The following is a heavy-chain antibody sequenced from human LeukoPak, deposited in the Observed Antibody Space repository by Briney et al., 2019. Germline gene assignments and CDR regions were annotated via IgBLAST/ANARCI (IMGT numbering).Heavy chain of an antibody. J-gene: IGHJ4*02. D-gene: IGHD3-22*01. CDR3: ARGASSAYYVDY. CDR1: GFTFSSYW. CDR2: IKYDGTTT. Sequence: QSGGSLRLSCAASGFTFSSYWMHWVRQAPGKGLVWVSRIKYDGTTTTYADSVNGRFSISRDNAKNTVDLQMNSLRDEDTAVYYCARGASSAYYVDYWGQGTLLTVSS. V-gene: IGHV3-74*01.